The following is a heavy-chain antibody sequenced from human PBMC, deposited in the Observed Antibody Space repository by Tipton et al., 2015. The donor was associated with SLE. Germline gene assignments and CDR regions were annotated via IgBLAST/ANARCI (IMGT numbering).Heavy chain of an antibody. J-gene: IGHJ4*02. V-gene: IGHV4-59*08. CDR3: ARHTRAYDSSGYLDY. Sequence: TLSLTCTVSGGSISSYYWSWIRQPPGTELEWIGYINYSGSTNYNPSLKSRVTISVDTSKNQFSLKLSSVTAADTAVYYCARHTRAYDSSGYLDYWGQGTLVTVSS. D-gene: IGHD3-22*01. CDR2: INYSGST. CDR1: GGSISSYY.